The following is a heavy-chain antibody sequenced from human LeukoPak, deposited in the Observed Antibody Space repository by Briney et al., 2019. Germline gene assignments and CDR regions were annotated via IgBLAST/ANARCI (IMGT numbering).Heavy chain of an antibody. D-gene: IGHD2-2*01. J-gene: IGHJ4*02. CDR2: IYYSGST. CDR1: GGSISNYY. V-gene: IGHV4-59*05. CDR3: ARSWPSTFDY. Sequence: SETLSLTCTVSGGSISNYYWSWIRQPPGKGLEWIGSIYYSGSTYYNPSLKSRVTISVDTSKNQFSLKLSSVTAADTAVYYCARSWPSTFDYWGQGTLVTVSS.